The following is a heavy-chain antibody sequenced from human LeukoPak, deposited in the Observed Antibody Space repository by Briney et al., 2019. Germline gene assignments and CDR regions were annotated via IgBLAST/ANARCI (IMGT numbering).Heavy chain of an antibody. CDR3: ARHFDHPTAYFDS. CDR2: IYSGGMT. Sequence: SETLSLTCTVSGGSISNYYWSWLRQPPGKGLEWIASIYSGGMTFYSPSLKSRLTISADTSRNHFSLRLSSVTAADTALYFCARHFDHPTAYFDSWGQGSLVTVSS. J-gene: IGHJ4*02. D-gene: IGHD1-14*01. V-gene: IGHV4-59*05. CDR1: GGSISNYY.